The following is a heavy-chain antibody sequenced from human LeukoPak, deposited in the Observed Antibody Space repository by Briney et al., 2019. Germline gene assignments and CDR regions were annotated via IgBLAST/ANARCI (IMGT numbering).Heavy chain of an antibody. CDR1: GVSISSGGYY. CDR2: IYYSGST. Sequence: SETLSLTCTVSGVSISSGGYYWSWIRQHPGKGLEWIGYIYYSGSTYYNPSLKSRVTISVDTSKNQFSLKLSSVTAADTAVYYCASQGPSGSIYGPIDYWGQGTLVTVSS. J-gene: IGHJ4*02. V-gene: IGHV4-31*03. CDR3: ASQGPSGSIYGPIDY. D-gene: IGHD3-10*01.